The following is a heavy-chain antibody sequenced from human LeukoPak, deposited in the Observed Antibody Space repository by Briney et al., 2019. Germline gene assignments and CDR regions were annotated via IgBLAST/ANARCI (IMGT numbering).Heavy chain of an antibody. CDR2: IYPGASDT. V-gene: IGHV5-51*01. Sequence: GASLQISGKGSGSIFTSYWIVWGRQLAGKGLEWMGAIYPGASDTRYSPSLDGQVTISADKSVSTTYLQWSSLQASDTAMYYCARPSSLYGGTSEDYWGQGTLVTVSS. CDR3: ARPSSLYGGTSEDY. D-gene: IGHD4-23*01. CDR1: GSIFTSYW. J-gene: IGHJ4*02.